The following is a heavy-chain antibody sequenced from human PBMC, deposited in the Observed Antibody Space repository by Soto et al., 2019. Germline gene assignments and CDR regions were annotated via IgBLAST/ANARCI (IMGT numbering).Heavy chain of an antibody. CDR2: IYSGGST. V-gene: IGHV3-53*01. CDR1: GFTFSFYW. Sequence: PGGSLRLSCAASGFTFSFYWMSWVRQAPGKGLEWVSVIYSGGSTYYADSVKGRFTISRDNSKNTLYLQMNSLRAEDTAVYYCARVGGIRAFDYWGQGTLVTVSS. D-gene: IGHD3-10*01. J-gene: IGHJ4*02. CDR3: ARVGGIRAFDY.